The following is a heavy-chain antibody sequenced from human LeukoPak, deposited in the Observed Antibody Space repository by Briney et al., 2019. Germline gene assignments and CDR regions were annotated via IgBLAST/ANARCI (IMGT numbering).Heavy chain of an antibody. CDR3: ARGPGYSSSNLTYYRDV. CDR2: INHSGST. D-gene: IGHD6-13*01. V-gene: IGHV4-34*01. J-gene: IGHJ6*03. Sequence: TSETLSLTCAVYGGSFSGYYWSWIRQPPGKGLEWIGEINHSGSTNYNPSLKSRVTISVDTSKNQFSLKLSSVTAADTAVYYCARGPGYSSSNLTYYRDVWGKGTTVTVSS. CDR1: GGSFSGYY.